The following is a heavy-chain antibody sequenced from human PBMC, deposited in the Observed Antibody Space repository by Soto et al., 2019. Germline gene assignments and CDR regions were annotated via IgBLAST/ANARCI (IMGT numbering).Heavy chain of an antibody. V-gene: IGHV1-18*01. CDR2: ISAYNGNT. D-gene: IGHD3-22*01. J-gene: IGHJ5*02. CDR3: ARTPPPSGSCDSNRCQNWSDH. CDR1: GFTFTSYG. Sequence: QVQLVQSGAEVKQPGASVKVSCKASGFTFTSYGFSWVRQAPGPGLELRGWISAYNGNTYYAQKFQDRVTLTTDTNPSTVYMDLRSLRSDDTAMYYCARTPPPSGSCDSNRCQNWSDHWGQGTLVTVSS.